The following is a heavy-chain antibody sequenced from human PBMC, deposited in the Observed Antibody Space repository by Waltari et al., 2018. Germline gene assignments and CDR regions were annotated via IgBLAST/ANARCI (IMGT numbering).Heavy chain of an antibody. D-gene: IGHD5-12*01. V-gene: IGHV4-34*01. CDR1: GGSFSGYY. CDR2: INHSGST. CDR3: ARGPVATMGGMDV. J-gene: IGHJ6*02. Sequence: QVQLQQWGAGLLKPSETLSLTCAVYGGSFSGYYWSWIRQPPGKGLEWIGEINHSGSTNYNPSLNSRVTISVDTSKNQFSLKLSSVTAADTAVYYCARGPVATMGGMDVWGQGTTVTVSS.